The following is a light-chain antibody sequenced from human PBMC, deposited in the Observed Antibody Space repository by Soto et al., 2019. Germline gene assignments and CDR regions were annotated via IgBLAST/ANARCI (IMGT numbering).Light chain of an antibody. V-gene: IGKV3-20*01. J-gene: IGKJ1*01. Sequence: EIEMTQSPATLSVSPGARATLSCRAGQSVSSNLAWYQQKPGQAPRLLINGASNRATGIPDRFSGSGSGTDFTLTISRLEPEDFAVYYCQQYGSSGTFGQGTKVDI. CDR1: QSVSSN. CDR3: QQYGSSGT. CDR2: GAS.